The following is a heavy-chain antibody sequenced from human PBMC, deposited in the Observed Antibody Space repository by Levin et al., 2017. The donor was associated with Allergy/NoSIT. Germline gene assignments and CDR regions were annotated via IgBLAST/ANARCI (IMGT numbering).Heavy chain of an antibody. J-gene: IGHJ3*02. Sequence: SCAASGFTFSSYWMSWVRQAPGKGLEWVANIKQDGSEKYYVDSVKGRFTISRDNAKNSLYLQMNSLRAEDTAVYYCARDADTAMVTSAFDIWGQGTMVTVSS. CDR2: IKQDGSEK. D-gene: IGHD5-18*01. CDR1: GFTFSSYW. V-gene: IGHV3-7*01. CDR3: ARDADTAMVTSAFDI.